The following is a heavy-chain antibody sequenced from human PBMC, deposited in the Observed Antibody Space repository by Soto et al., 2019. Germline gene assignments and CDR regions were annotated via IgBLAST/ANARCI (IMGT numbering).Heavy chain of an antibody. CDR1: GYTFTSYD. J-gene: IGHJ6*03. D-gene: IGHD3-3*01. Sequence: ASVKVSCKASGYTFTSYDINWVRQATGQGLEWMGWMNPNSGNTGYAQKFQGRVTMTRNTSISTAYMELSSLRSEDTAVYYCARAPTYYDFWSGYYSAYYYYYYMDVWGQGTTVTVSS. CDR2: MNPNSGNT. CDR3: ARAPTYYDFWSGYYSAYYYYYYMDV. V-gene: IGHV1-8*01.